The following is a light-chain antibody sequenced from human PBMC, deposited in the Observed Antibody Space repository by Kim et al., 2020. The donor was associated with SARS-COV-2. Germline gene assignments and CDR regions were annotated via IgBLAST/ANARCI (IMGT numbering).Light chain of an antibody. CDR1: SGIHVEINN. J-gene: IGLJ3*02. Sequence: FIGTLLSGIHVEINNIFWYQKKPGSLPRYLLRYKSDSNKEQGSGVPGRFSGSKDASTNAGLLLISRLQSEDEADYYCANWYSNTCVFGGGTQLTVL. V-gene: IGLV5-39*01. CDR3: ANWYSNTCV. CDR2: YKSDSNK.